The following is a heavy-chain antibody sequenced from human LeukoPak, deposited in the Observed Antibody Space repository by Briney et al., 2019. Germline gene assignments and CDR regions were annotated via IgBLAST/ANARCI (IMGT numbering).Heavy chain of an antibody. CDR3: ARGLAAAGTRGPY. J-gene: IGHJ4*02. CDR2: ISSTGAYI. V-gene: IGHV3-21*01. D-gene: IGHD6-13*01. Sequence: GGSLRLSCAASGFTFSTSSMNWVRQAPGKGLEWVSSISSTGAYIYYADSLKGRFTISRDNAKNSLYLQMNSLRADDTAVYYCARGLAAAGTRGPYWGQGTLVTVSS. CDR1: GFTFSTSS.